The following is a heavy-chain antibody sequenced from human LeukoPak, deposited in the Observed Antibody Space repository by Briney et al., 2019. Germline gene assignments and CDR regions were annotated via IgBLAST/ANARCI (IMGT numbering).Heavy chain of an antibody. CDR3: ARDPRNYDFWSGTGVYFDY. CDR2: ISTYNSST. J-gene: IGHJ4*02. D-gene: IGHD3-3*01. Sequence: ASVKVSCKASGYTFTSYGISWARQAPGQGLEWMGWISTYNSSTNSAQKLQGRVTMTTDTSTTTAYMELRSLRSDDTAVYYCARDPRNYDFWSGTGVYFDYWGQGTLVTVSS. CDR1: GYTFTSYG. V-gene: IGHV1-18*01.